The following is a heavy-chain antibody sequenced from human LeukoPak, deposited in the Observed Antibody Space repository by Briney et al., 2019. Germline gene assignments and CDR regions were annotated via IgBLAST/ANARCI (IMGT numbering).Heavy chain of an antibody. CDR3: ARGGYSSSDLHDY. CDR2: ISAYNGNT. J-gene: IGHJ4*02. Sequence: ASVKVCCKASGYTFTSYGISRVRQAPGQGLKWMGWISAYNGNTNNAQKFQGRVTMTTETSTSTAYMELRRLRSDDTAVYSCARGGYSSSDLHDYWGQRTLVTVSS. V-gene: IGHV1-18*01. D-gene: IGHD6-13*01. CDR1: GYTFTSYG.